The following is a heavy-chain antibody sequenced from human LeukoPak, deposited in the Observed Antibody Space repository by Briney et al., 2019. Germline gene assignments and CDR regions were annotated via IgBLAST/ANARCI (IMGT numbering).Heavy chain of an antibody. J-gene: IGHJ4*02. V-gene: IGHV4-39*07. CDR3: ARDATIAAPLMS. D-gene: IGHD6-13*01. Sequence: PSETLSLTCTVSGGSISSNTYYWGWIRQAPGKGLEWIGSMYYSGSTYYNPSLKSRVTISVDTSKNQFSLKLSSVTAADTAVYYCARDATIAAPLMSWGQGTLVIVSS. CDR2: MYYSGST. CDR1: GGSISSNTYY.